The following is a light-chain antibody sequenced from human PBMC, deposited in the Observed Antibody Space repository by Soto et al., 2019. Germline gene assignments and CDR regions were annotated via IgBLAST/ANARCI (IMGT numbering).Light chain of an antibody. CDR1: QTISSW. Sequence: DIQITQSPSTLSGSVGDRVTITCRASQTISSWLAWYQQKPGKAPKLLIYKASTLKSGVPSRFSGSGSGTDFTLTISSLQPEDFATYYCQQSFRTLQWTFGQGTKVDIK. V-gene: IGKV1-5*03. CDR2: KAS. CDR3: QQSFRTLQWT. J-gene: IGKJ1*01.